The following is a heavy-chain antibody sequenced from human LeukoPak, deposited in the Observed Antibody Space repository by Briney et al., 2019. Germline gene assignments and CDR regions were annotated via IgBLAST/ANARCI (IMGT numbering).Heavy chain of an antibody. CDR2: MNPNSGNT. V-gene: IGHV1-8*01. CDR3: AKDPRSIVVVPAAIIEGYYYYMDV. D-gene: IGHD2-2*02. J-gene: IGHJ6*03. Sequence: ASVKVSCKASGYTFTSYDINWVRQATGQGLEWMGWMNPNSGNTGYAQKFQGRVTMTRNTSISTAYMELSSLRSEDTAVYYCAKDPRSIVVVPAAIIEGYYYYMDVWGKGTTVTVSS. CDR1: GYTFTSYD.